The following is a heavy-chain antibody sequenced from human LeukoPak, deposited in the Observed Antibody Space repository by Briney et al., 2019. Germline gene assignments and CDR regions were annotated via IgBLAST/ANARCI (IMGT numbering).Heavy chain of an antibody. Sequence: KPSETLSLTCTVSGGSISSYYWSWIRQPPGKGLEWIGYIYYSGSTNYNPSLKSRVTISVDTSKNQFSLKLSSVTAADTAVYYCASWDYYDSSGLDYWGQGTLVTVSS. J-gene: IGHJ4*02. D-gene: IGHD3-22*01. CDR3: ASWDYYDSSGLDY. V-gene: IGHV4-59*12. CDR1: GGSISSYY. CDR2: IYYSGST.